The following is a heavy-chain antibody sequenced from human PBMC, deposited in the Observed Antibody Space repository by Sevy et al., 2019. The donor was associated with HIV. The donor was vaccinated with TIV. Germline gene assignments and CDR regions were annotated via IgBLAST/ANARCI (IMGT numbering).Heavy chain of an antibody. CDR1: GFSFRSYE. J-gene: IGHJ4*02. Sequence: GGSLRLSCEASGFSFRSYEMNWVRQAPGKGLEWVSYISNSGTTKYYSDSVRGRFTISSDTAKNSLLLQMKRLRAEDTAVYYWSRDLPPSETTVAHFDYWGQGTLVTVSS. CDR2: ISNSGTTK. CDR3: SRDLPPSETTVAHFDY. D-gene: IGHD4-17*01. V-gene: IGHV3-48*03.